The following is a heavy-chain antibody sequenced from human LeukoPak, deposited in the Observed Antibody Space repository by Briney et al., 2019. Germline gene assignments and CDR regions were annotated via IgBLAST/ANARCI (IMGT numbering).Heavy chain of an antibody. CDR1: GGSFSGYY. CDR2: INHSGST. J-gene: IGHJ4*02. Sequence: SETLSLTCAVYGGSFSGYYWSWIRQPPGKGLEWIGEINHSGSTNYNPSHKSRVTISVDTSKNQFSLKLSSVTAADTAVYYCARGLFNSSGYSYWGQGTLVTVSS. CDR3: ARGLFNSSGYSY. D-gene: IGHD3-22*01. V-gene: IGHV4-34*01.